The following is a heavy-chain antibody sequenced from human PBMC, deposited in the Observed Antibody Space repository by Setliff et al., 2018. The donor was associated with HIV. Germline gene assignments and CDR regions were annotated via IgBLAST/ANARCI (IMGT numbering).Heavy chain of an antibody. V-gene: IGHV1-69*13. CDR3: ATPPAREYSYSILFNY. CDR1: GYTFTTYS. D-gene: IGHD5-18*01. Sequence: ASVKVSCKASGYTFTTYSIHWVRQAPGQSLEWMGGIIPFFDMTNYAQKFQGRVTITADESTSTASMELSSLSSEDTAVYYCATPPAREYSYSILFNYWGQGTLVTVS. J-gene: IGHJ4*02. CDR2: IIPFFDMT.